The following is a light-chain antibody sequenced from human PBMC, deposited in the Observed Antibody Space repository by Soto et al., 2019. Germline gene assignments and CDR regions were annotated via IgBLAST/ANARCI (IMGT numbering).Light chain of an antibody. CDR2: YDD. CDR1: SSNIGSNA. Sequence: VLTQPPSVSEAPRQRVTMSCSGSSSNIGSNAVNWYQQLPGEAPKLLIYYDDLLPSGVSDRFSASKSGTSASLAISGLQSEDEGHYYCAAWDDSLDGLVFGGGTKLTVL. J-gene: IGLJ2*01. V-gene: IGLV1-36*01. CDR3: AAWDDSLDGLV.